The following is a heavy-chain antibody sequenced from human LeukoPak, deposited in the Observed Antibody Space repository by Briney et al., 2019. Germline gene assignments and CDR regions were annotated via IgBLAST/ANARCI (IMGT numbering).Heavy chain of an antibody. CDR3: ARDSRKPGIAAAVAGS. D-gene: IGHD6-13*01. CDR2: INPNSGGT. CDR1: GYTFTGYY. Sequence: GASVKVSCKASGYTFTGYYMHWVRQAPGHGLEWMGRINPNSGGTNYAQKFQGRVTMTRDTSISPAYMELSRLRSDDTAVYYCARDSRKPGIAAAVAGSWGQGTLVTVSS. J-gene: IGHJ5*02. V-gene: IGHV1-2*06.